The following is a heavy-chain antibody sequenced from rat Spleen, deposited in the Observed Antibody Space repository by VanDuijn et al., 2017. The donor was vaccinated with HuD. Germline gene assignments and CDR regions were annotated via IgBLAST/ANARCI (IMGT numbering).Heavy chain of an antibody. Sequence: EVQLQESGPGLVKPSQSLSLTCSVTGYSITSNYWGWIRKFPGNKMEWMGYISYSGSTSYNPSLKSRIPITRDTPKNQFFLQLNSVTTEDTATYYCASGNSGYGVMDAWGQGASVTVSS. CDR1: GYSITSNY. J-gene: IGHJ4*01. D-gene: IGHD4-3*01. V-gene: IGHV3-1*01. CDR3: ASGNSGYGVMDA. CDR2: ISYSGST.